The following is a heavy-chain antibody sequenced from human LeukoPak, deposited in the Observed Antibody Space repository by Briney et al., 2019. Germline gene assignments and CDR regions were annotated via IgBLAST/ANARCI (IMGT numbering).Heavy chain of an antibody. CDR1: GGSISGYY. CDR2: IYYTGATT. CDR3: ARHDPKGYFMRGMDV. J-gene: IGHJ6*02. V-gene: IGHV4-59*08. Sequence: PSETLSLTCVVSGGSISGYYWSWIRQPPGKGLEWIGYIYYTGATTIYNPSLQSRVTILVDTSKNQFSLDLNSVTAADTAVYYCARHDPKGYFMRGMDVWGQGTTVTVSS. D-gene: IGHD2-15*01.